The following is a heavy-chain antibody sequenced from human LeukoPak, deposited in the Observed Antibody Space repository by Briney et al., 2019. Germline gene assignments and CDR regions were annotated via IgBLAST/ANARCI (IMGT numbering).Heavy chain of an antibody. CDR1: GFTFSSYG. D-gene: IGHD3-10*01. CDR2: INNDGDTT. CDR3: AKDRGDVGYYSDY. J-gene: IGHJ4*02. Sequence: GGSLRLSCAASGFTFSSYGMHWVRQAPGKGLEWVSYINNDGDTTYYADSVRGRFTISRDNSKDTLSLQMNSLRADDTAVYYCAKDRGDVGYYSDYWGQGTLVTVSS. V-gene: IGHV3-NL1*01.